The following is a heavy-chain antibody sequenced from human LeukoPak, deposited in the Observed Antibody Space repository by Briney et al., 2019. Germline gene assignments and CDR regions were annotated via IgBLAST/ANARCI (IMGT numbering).Heavy chain of an antibody. CDR3: ARTDTAMVIGVTPDY. CDR1: GFTFSSYE. D-gene: IGHD5-18*01. J-gene: IGHJ4*02. CDR2: ISSIGSTI. V-gene: IGHV3-48*03. Sequence: PGGSLRLSCAASGFTFSSYEMNWVRQAPGKGLEWVSYISSIGSTIYHADSVKGRFTISRDNAKNSLYLQMNSLRAEDTAVYYCARTDTAMVIGVTPDYWGQGTLVTVSS.